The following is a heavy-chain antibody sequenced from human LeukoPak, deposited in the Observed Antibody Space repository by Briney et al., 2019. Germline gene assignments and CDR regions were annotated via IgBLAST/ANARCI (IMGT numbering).Heavy chain of an antibody. Sequence: SETLSLTCTVSGGSISSYYWSWIRQPPGKGLEWIGYIYYSGSTNYNPSLKSRVTISVDTSKNQFSLKLSSVTAADTAVYCCASFNGSQVYYYYGMDVWGQGTTVTVSS. CDR1: GGSISSYY. CDR3: ASFNGSQVYYYYGMDV. CDR2: IYYSGST. J-gene: IGHJ6*02. D-gene: IGHD1-26*01. V-gene: IGHV4-59*01.